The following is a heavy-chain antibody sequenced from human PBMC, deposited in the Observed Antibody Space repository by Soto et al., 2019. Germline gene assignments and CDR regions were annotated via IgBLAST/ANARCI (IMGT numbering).Heavy chain of an antibody. J-gene: IGHJ4*02. CDR3: ARATYDSSLNFDY. CDR2: IYHSGST. CDR1: GGSISSGGYS. D-gene: IGHD3-22*01. V-gene: IGHV4-30-2*01. Sequence: QLQLQESGSGLVKPSQTLSLTCAVSGGSISSGGYSWSWIRQPPGKGLEWIGYIYHSGSTYYNPSLKIRVTISVDRSKNQFSLKLSSVTAADTAVYYCARATYDSSLNFDYWGQGTLVTVSS.